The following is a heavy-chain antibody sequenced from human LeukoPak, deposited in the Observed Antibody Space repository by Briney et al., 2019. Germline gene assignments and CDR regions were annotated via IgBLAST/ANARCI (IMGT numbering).Heavy chain of an antibody. D-gene: IGHD6-13*01. CDR3: ARSGYSSSWYYFDY. CDR1: GGSISSGGYY. CDR2: IYYSGST. Sequence: SETLSLTCTVSGGSISSGGYYWGWIRQHPGKGLEWIVYIYYSGSTYYNPSLKSRVTISVDTTKNQFSLKLSSVTAADTAVYYCARSGYSSSWYYFDYWGQGTLVTVSS. J-gene: IGHJ4*02. V-gene: IGHV4-31*03.